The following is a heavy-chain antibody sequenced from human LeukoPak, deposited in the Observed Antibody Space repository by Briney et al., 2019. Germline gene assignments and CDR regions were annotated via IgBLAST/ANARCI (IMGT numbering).Heavy chain of an antibody. V-gene: IGHV3-30*04. CDR3: ARGSSTGTLSLWFDP. J-gene: IGHJ5*02. D-gene: IGHD1-14*01. CDR1: GFTFSSYA. Sequence: GGSLRLSCAASGFTFSSYAMHWVRQAPGKGLEWVAVISYDGSNIYYADSVKGRFTISRDNSKNTLYLQMNSLRAEDTAVYYCARGSSTGTLSLWFDPWGQGTLVTVSS. CDR2: ISYDGSNI.